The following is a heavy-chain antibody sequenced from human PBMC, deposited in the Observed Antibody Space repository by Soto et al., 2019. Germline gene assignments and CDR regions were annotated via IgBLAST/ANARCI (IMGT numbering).Heavy chain of an antibody. CDR3: ARHDCISSSCYYYYYYGLDV. J-gene: IGHJ6*02. Sequence: GASVKVSCKASGYTFTSYGISWVRQAPGQGLEWMGWISACNGNTNYAQKLQGRVTFTTDTSTSTAYMELRSLRSEDTAVYYCARHDCISSSCYYYYYYGLDVWGLGTTVTSP. CDR2: ISACNGNT. D-gene: IGHD2-2*01. V-gene: IGHV1-18*01. CDR1: GYTFTSYG.